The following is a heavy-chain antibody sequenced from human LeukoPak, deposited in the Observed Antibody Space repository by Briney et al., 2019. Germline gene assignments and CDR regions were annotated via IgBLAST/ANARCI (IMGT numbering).Heavy chain of an antibody. CDR2: INPNSGGT. V-gene: IGHV1-2*02. CDR3: ARIAGGAARPRYFQH. D-gene: IGHD6-6*01. J-gene: IGHJ1*01. CDR1: GYTFTGYY. Sequence: ASVKVSCKASGYTFTGYYMHWVRQAPEQGLEWVGWINPNSGGTNYAQKFQGRVTMTRDTSISTAYMELSRLRSDDTAVYYCARIAGGAARPRYFQHWGQGTLVTVSS.